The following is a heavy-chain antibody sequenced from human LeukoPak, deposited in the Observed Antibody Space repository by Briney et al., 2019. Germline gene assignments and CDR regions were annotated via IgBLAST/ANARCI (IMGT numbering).Heavy chain of an antibody. J-gene: IGHJ4*02. V-gene: IGHV3-21*04. Sequence: PGGSLRLSCAASGFTFSNFGMNWVRQAPGKGLEWVSSISSRSSSTNYADSVKGRFTVSRDNAKNSLYLQMNSLRAEDMAVFYCARVSGSSGLEYFFDYWGQGTLVTVSS. CDR2: ISSRSSST. CDR1: GFTFSNFG. CDR3: ARVSGSSGLEYFFDY. D-gene: IGHD6-19*01.